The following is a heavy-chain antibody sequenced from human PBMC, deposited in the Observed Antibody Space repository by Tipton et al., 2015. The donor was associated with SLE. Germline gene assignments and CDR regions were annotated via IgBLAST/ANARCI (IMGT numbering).Heavy chain of an antibody. CDR1: GFTFSSYS. V-gene: IGHV4-34*01. Sequence: LRLSCAASGFTFSSYSMNWVRQPPGKGLEWIGEINHSGSSNYSPSLKSRVTISVDTSKNQFSLKLSSVTAADTAVYYCARGGIAVAGLWFDPWGQGTLVTVSS. CDR2: INHSGSS. CDR3: ARGGIAVAGLWFDP. J-gene: IGHJ5*02. D-gene: IGHD6-19*01.